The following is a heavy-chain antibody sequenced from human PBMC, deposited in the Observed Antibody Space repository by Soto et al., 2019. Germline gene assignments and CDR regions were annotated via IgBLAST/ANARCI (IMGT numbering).Heavy chain of an antibody. CDR2: IYYSGST. V-gene: IGHV4-39*01. CDR1: GGSISISSYY. J-gene: IGHJ4*02. Sequence: PSETLSLTCTVSGGSISISSYYWGWIRQPPGKGLEWIGSIYYSGSTYYNPSLKSRVTISVDTSKNQFSLKLSSVTAADTAVYYCARHRGYSYGYLDYWGQGTLVTVSS. D-gene: IGHD5-18*01. CDR3: ARHRGYSYGYLDY.